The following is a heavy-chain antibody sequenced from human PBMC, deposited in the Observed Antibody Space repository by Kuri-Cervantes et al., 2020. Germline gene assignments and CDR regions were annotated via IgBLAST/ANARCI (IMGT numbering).Heavy chain of an antibody. CDR3: AREQALRFLEWLLPTDYLHTTYYGMDV. CDR1: GFTVSSNY. V-gene: IGHV3-53*01. CDR2: IYSGGST. J-gene: IGHJ6*02. Sequence: GESLKISCAASGFTVSSNYMSWVRQAPGKGLGWVSVIYSGGSTYYADSVKGRFTISRDNSKNTLYLQMNSLRAEDTAVYYCAREQALRFLEWLLPTDYLHTTYYGMDVWGQGTTVTVSS. D-gene: IGHD3-3*01.